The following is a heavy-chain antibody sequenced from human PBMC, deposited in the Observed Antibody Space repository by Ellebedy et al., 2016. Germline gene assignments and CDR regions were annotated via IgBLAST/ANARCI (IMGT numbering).Heavy chain of an antibody. CDR1: GFTFSNAW. CDR3: TTVYRYNYDSV. Sequence: GGSLRLSCAASGFTFSNAWMNWVRQAPGKGLEWVGRIKSKTEGGAADYAAPVKGRFTISRDVSKNTLYLQMNSRTTEDTAVYFCTTVYRYNYDSVWGQGTLVTVSS. CDR2: IKSKTEGGAA. D-gene: IGHD5-18*01. J-gene: IGHJ4*02. V-gene: IGHV3-15*01.